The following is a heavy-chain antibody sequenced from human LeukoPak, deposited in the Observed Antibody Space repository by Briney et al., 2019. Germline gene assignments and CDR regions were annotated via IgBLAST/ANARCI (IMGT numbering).Heavy chain of an antibody. CDR1: GFTFSNAW. D-gene: IGHD2-2*01. Sequence: GGSLRLSCAASGFTFSNAWMSWVRQAPGKGLEWVGRIKSKTDGGTTDYAAPVKGRFTISRDDSKNTLYLQMNSLKTEDTAVYYCTTGKVSGYCSSTSCPAEDYGMDVWGKETTVTVSS. CDR2: IKSKTDGGTT. V-gene: IGHV3-15*01. J-gene: IGHJ6*04. CDR3: TTGKVSGYCSSTSCPAEDYGMDV.